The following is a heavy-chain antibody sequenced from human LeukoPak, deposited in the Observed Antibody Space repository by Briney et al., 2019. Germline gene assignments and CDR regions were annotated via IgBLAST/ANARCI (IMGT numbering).Heavy chain of an antibody. CDR3: ARADGSGSYLGSASRYYYGMDV. D-gene: IGHD3-10*01. V-gene: IGHV3-13*05. CDR2: IGTAGDP. J-gene: IGHJ6*04. CDR1: GFTFSSYD. Sequence: GGSLRLSCAASGFTFSSYDMQWVSQATRKGREWDSAIGTAGDPYYPGSVKGRFTISRENAKNSLYLQMNSLRAGDTAVYYCARADGSGSYLGSASRYYYGMDVWGKGTTVTVSS.